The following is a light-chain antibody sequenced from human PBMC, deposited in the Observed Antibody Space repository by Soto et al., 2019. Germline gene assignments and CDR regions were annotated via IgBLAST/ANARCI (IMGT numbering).Light chain of an antibody. CDR2: GAS. CDR1: QSVCSC. J-gene: IGKJ1*01. CDR3: QQIYVAPVT. V-gene: IGKV1-39*01. Sequence: DVQMTQSASSLSASVGDRVTITCRASQSVCSCINWYQQKPGKAPKLLIYGASNLQSGVPSRFSGSESGTDFILTISSLQPEDFATYICQQIYVAPVTFGQGTKVEVK.